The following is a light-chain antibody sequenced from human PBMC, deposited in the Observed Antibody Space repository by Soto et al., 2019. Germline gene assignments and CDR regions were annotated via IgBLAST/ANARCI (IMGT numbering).Light chain of an antibody. CDR3: SSYALISTYV. J-gene: IGLJ1*01. CDR1: SSDVGGYNY. CDR2: EDS. V-gene: IGLV2-23*01. Sequence: QSALSQPASVSGSPGQSITISCAGSSSDVGGYNYVSWYQQHPGKAPKLLIYEDSKRPSGVSNHFSGSKSGNTASLTISGLQAEDEADYYCSSYALISTYVFGTGTKLTVL.